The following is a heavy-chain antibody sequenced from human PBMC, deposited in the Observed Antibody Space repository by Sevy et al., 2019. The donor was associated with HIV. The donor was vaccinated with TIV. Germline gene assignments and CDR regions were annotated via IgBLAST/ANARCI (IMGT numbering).Heavy chain of an antibody. Sequence: SETLSLTCTVSGVSISSSSYDWGWIRQPPGKGLEWIASFFFTGSTHYNPSLKSRFTITVDTSNNQYSLKLNSVTAAETALYYGARQGGLVDRAFDYWGQGTLVTVSS. J-gene: IGHJ4*02. CDR1: GVSISSSSYD. V-gene: IGHV4-39*01. CDR2: FFFTGST. CDR3: ARQGGLVDRAFDY. D-gene: IGHD3-10*01.